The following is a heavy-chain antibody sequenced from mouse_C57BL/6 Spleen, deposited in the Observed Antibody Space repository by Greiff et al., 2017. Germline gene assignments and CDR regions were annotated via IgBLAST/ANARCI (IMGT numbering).Heavy chain of an antibody. V-gene: IGHV1-64*01. Sequence: QVHVKQPGAELVKPGASVKLSCKASGYTFTSYWMHWVKQRPGQGLEWIGMIHPNSGSTNYNEKFKSKATLTVDKSSSTAYMQLSSLTSEDSAVYYCAKYDGQYYFDYWGQGTTLTVSS. J-gene: IGHJ2*01. CDR1: GYTFTSYW. CDR2: IHPNSGST. CDR3: AKYDGQYYFDY. D-gene: IGHD2-3*01.